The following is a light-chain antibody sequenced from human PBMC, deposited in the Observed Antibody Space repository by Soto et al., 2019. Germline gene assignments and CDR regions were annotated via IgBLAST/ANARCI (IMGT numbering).Light chain of an antibody. Sequence: EIVLTQSPGTLSLSPGERATLSCRASQSVSSSYIAWYQQNPGQAPRLLIYGASSRATGIPDRSSGSGSGTDFTLTISRLEAEDFAVYFCQEYGRSPPFTFGQGTKVEIK. CDR1: QSVSSSY. CDR3: QEYGRSPPFT. J-gene: IGKJ2*01. CDR2: GAS. V-gene: IGKV3-20*01.